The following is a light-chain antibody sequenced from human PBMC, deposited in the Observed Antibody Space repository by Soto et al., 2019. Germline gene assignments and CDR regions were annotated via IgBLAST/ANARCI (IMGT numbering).Light chain of an antibody. CDR1: RTDVGGYNY. CDR2: EVT. CDR3: SSYTSSSTRV. J-gene: IGLJ3*02. Sequence: QSVLTQPASVSGSPGQSITISCTGTRTDVGGYNYVSWYQQHPGKAPKLMIYEVTNRPSGVSNRFSGSKSGNTASLTISALQAEDEGDYYCSSYTSSSTRVFGGGTKLTVL. V-gene: IGLV2-14*01.